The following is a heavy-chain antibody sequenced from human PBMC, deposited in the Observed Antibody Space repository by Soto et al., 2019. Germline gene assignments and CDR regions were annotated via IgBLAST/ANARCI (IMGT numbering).Heavy chain of an antibody. CDR2: FSFTGDT. CDR1: GDSMNSYD. CDR3: AFGDFGTYFFES. V-gene: IGHV4-59*03. Sequence: NPSETLSLTCSVSGDSMNSYDWSWIRQPPGRGLEWIGSFSFTGDTIYNPSLEGRVSVSLDTAKSQFFLRLNSVIAADTAVYHCAFGDFGTYFFESWGQGTLVTVSS. J-gene: IGHJ4*02. D-gene: IGHD4-17*01.